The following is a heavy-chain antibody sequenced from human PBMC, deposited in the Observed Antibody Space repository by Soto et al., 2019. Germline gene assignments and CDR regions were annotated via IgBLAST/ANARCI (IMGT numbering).Heavy chain of an antibody. J-gene: IGHJ4*02. D-gene: IGHD3-10*01. V-gene: IGHV1-69*02. CDR1: GDTFSFYT. Sequence: QVQLVQSGAEVKKPWSSVKVSCKASGDTFSFYTINWVRQAPGLGLEWMGRVNPILSMSNYAQKFQGRVTMTADKSTSTAYMELRSLRSEDTAFYYCATSYGSGYRAFDYWGQGALVTVSS. CDR3: ATSYGSGYRAFDY. CDR2: VNPILSMS.